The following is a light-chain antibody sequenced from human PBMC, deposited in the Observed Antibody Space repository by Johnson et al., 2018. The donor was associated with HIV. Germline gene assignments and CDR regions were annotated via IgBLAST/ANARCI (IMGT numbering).Light chain of an antibody. CDR1: NSNIGNNY. Sequence: QSVLTQPPSVSAAPGQKVTISCSGSNSNIGNNYVSWYQHLPGTAPKLLIYENNKRPSGIPDRFSGSKSGTSATLGITGLQTGDEADYNCGIWDNSLSTGGVFGTGTKVTIL. CDR2: ENN. J-gene: IGLJ1*01. V-gene: IGLV1-51*02. CDR3: GIWDNSLSTGGV.